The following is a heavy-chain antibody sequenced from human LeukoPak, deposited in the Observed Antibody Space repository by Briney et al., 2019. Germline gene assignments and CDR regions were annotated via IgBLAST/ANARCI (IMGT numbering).Heavy chain of an antibody. CDR2: ISSSSSYI. D-gene: IGHD1-26*01. J-gene: IGHJ4*02. CDR3: AKPPYSGSSYFDY. V-gene: IGHV3-21*01. CDR1: GFTFSSYS. Sequence: PGGSLRLSCAASGFTFSSYSMNWVRQAPGKGLEWVSSISSSSSYIYYADSVKGRFTISRDNAKNSLYLQMNSLRAGDTAVYYCAKPPYSGSSYFDYWGQGTLVTVSS.